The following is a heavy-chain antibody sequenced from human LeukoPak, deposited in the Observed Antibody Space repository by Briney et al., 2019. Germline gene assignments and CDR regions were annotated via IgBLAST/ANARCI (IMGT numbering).Heavy chain of an antibody. J-gene: IGHJ4*02. CDR1: GGTFSSYA. D-gene: IGHD3-22*01. Sequence: ASVKVSCKASGGTFSSYAISWVRQAPGQGLEWMGGIIPIFGTANYAQKFQGRVTITTDESTSTAYMELSSLRSEDTAVYYCARRGYYGSSGYYYGYYFDYWGQGTLVTVSS. V-gene: IGHV1-69*05. CDR3: ARRGYYGSSGYYYGYYFDY. CDR2: IIPIFGTA.